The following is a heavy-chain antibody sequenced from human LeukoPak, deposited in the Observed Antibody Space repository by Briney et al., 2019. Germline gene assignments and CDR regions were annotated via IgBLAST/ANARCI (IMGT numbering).Heavy chain of an antibody. CDR1: GFSFSNYW. Sequence: GGSLRLSCAASGFSFSNYWMSWVRQAPGKGLEWVAHINQDGGEKHYVDFVKGRLTISRDNAKNSLYLQMNGPRADDTAVYYRARDKILGDSHFDHWGQGTLVTVSS. D-gene: IGHD2-15*01. CDR2: INQDGGEK. V-gene: IGHV3-7*01. CDR3: ARDKILGDSHFDH. J-gene: IGHJ4*02.